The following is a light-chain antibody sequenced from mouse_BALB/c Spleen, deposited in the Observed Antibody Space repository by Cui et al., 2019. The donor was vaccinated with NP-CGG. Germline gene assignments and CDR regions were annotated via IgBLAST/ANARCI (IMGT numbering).Light chain of an antibody. Sequence: QYLVTQYSAPTTSPGETVIFTCRSSTGAVTTNNFANWVQEKPDHLFTGLIGGTNNRAPGVPARFSGSLIGDKAALTITGAQTEDEAIYFCALWYNNHWVFGGGTKLTVL. V-gene: IGLV1*01. J-gene: IGLJ1*01. CDR2: GTN. CDR3: ALWYNNHWV. CDR1: TGAVTTNNF.